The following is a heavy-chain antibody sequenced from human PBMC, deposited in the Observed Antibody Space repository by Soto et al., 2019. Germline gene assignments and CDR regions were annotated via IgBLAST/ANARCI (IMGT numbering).Heavy chain of an antibody. CDR2: ISYDGSNK. CDR1: GFTFSSYG. J-gene: IGHJ4*02. CDR3: AKTCGYDILPPFDC. V-gene: IGHV3-30*18. D-gene: IGHD3-9*01. Sequence: QVQLVESGGGVVQPGRSLRLFCAASGFTFSSYGMHWVRQAPGKGLEWVAVISYDGSNKYYADSVKGRFTISRDNSKNTLYLQMNSLRAEDTAVYYCAKTCGYDILPPFDCWGQGTLVTVSS.